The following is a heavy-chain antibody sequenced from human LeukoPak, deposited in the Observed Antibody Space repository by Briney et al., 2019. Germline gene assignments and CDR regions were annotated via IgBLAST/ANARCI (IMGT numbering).Heavy chain of an antibody. D-gene: IGHD1-1*01. V-gene: IGHV1-69*13. J-gene: IGHJ6*03. CDR2: IIPVFGTA. Sequence: SVKVSCKGASRNYSFSWVRQAHGQGLEWMGGIIPVFGTANYAQKFQGRLSLTADESTGTAYMELGSLRSEDSAIYYCASGPPLTNDDTPEGYYHYYMDVWGKGTTVTISS. CDR3: ASGPPLTNDDTPEGYYHYYMDV. CDR1: SRNYS.